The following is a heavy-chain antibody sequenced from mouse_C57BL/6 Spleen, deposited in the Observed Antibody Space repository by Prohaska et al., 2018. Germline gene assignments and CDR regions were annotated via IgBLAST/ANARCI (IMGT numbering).Heavy chain of an antibody. D-gene: IGHD1-1*01. Sequence: QSNGKSLEWIGVINPNYGTTSYNQKFKGKATLTVDQSSSTAYMQLNSLTSEDSAVYYCARSVITTVVATRYFDVWGTGTTVTVSS. CDR3: ARSVITTVVATRYFDV. CDR2: INPNYGTT. J-gene: IGHJ1*03. V-gene: IGHV1-39*01.